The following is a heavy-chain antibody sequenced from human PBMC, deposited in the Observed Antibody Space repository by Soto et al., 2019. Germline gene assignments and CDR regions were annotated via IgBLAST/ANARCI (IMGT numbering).Heavy chain of an antibody. Sequence: GGSLRLSCAASGFTFSSYSMNWVRQAPGKGLEWVSSISSSSSYIYYADSVKGRFTISRDNAKNSLYLQMNSLRAEDTAVYYCARDLVTIFGVVNWFDPWGQGTLVTVSS. CDR1: GFTFSSYS. D-gene: IGHD3-3*01. V-gene: IGHV3-21*01. CDR2: ISSSSSYI. J-gene: IGHJ5*02. CDR3: ARDLVTIFGVVNWFDP.